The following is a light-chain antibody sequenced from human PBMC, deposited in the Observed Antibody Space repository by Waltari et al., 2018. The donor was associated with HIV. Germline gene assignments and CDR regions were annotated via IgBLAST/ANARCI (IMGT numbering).Light chain of an antibody. CDR1: TANIGSHT. CDR3: ASGDANHQV. Sequence: QSVVTQPPSASATPGQRVTISCSGDTANIGSHTVDWYQHLPGTAPKLLIYSDNQRPSGVPDRFSASKSGTSASLAISDLQSADEAIYYCASGDANHQVFGGGTTLTVL. V-gene: IGLV1-44*01. J-gene: IGLJ3*02. CDR2: SDN.